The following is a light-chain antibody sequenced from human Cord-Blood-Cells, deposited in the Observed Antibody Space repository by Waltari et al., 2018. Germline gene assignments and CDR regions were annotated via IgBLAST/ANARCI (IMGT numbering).Light chain of an antibody. CDR3: SSYTSSSTWV. J-gene: IGLJ3*02. CDR1: SSNIGINY. CDR2: RNN. Sequence: QSVLTQPPSASGTPGQRVTISCSGSSSNIGINYVYWYQQLPGTAPKLLIYRNNQRPSGVPDRFSGSKSGTSASLAISGLRSEDEADYYCSSYTSSSTWVFGGGTKLTVL. V-gene: IGLV1-47*01.